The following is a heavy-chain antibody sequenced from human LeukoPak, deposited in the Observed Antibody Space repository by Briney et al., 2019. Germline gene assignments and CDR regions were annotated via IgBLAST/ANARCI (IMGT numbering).Heavy chain of an antibody. CDR1: GFTFSSYG. D-gene: IGHD2/OR15-2a*01. Sequence: QPGGSLRLSCAASGFTFSSYGMHWVRQAPGKGLEWVAVISYDGSNKYYADSVKGRFTISRDNPKNTLYLQMNSLRAEDTAVYYCAKEPFDYWGQGTLVTVSS. J-gene: IGHJ4*02. CDR3: AKEPFDY. CDR2: ISYDGSNK. V-gene: IGHV3-30*18.